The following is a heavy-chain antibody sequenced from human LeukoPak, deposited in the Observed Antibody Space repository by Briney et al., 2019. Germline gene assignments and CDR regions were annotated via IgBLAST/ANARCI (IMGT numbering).Heavy chain of an antibody. J-gene: IGHJ3*02. V-gene: IGHV3-30*18. CDR3: AKDGRSSWFNDAFDI. CDR1: GFTFSSYG. Sequence: PGGSLRLSCAASGFTFSSYGMHWVRQAPGKGLDWVAVMSYEGSNKYYADSVKGRFTISRDNSKNTLYLQMNSLRAEDTAVYYCAKDGRSSWFNDAFDIWGQGTMVTVSS. CDR2: MSYEGSNK. D-gene: IGHD6-13*01.